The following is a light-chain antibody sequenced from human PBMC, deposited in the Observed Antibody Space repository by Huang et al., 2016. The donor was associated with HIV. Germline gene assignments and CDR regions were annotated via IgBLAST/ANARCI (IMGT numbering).Light chain of an antibody. CDR1: QGVGNN. Sequence: EIVMTQSPATLYVSPGERATLSRRASQGVGNNLAWYQQKLGQAPRLLIYGASARSTGLPARFSGSGSGTEFTLTISSLQSEDFAVYYCQQYNTWPYTFGQGT. CDR2: GAS. J-gene: IGKJ2*01. V-gene: IGKV3-15*01. CDR3: QQYNTWPYT.